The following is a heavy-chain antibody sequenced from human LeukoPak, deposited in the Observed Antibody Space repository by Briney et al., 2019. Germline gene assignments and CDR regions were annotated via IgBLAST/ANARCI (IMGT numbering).Heavy chain of an antibody. D-gene: IGHD6-19*01. CDR1: GFTFSNYW. V-gene: IGHV3-7*01. CDR3: ARHWGQWLEYDY. CDR2: MKQDGNEK. J-gene: IGHJ4*02. Sequence: PGGSLRLSCAAPGFTFSNYWMSWVRQAPGKGLEWVANMKQDGNEKYYMDSVKGRFTISRDNSKNTLYLQMNGLRAEDTAVYYCARHWGQWLEYDYWGQGTLVTVSS.